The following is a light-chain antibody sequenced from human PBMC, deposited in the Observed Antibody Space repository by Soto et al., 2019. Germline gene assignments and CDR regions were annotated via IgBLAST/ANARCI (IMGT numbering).Light chain of an antibody. Sequence: QSALTQPASVSVSPGQSITISCTGTGSDVGGYNYVSWYQQHPGKAPKFMIYEVSNRPSGVSNRFSGSKSGNTASLTISGLQTEDEADYYCCSYTTTNTWVFGGGTKLTVL. CDR2: EVS. CDR3: CSYTTTNTWV. V-gene: IGLV2-14*01. J-gene: IGLJ3*02. CDR1: GSDVGGYNY.